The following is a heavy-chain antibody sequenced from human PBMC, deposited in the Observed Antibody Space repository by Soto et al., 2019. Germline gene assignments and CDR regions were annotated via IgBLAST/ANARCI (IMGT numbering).Heavy chain of an antibody. CDR2: IIPIFGTA. CDR1: GGTFSSYA. D-gene: IGHD2-21*02. V-gene: IGHV1-69*06. J-gene: IGHJ5*02. Sequence: GASVKVSCKASGGTFSSYAISWVRQAPGQGLEWMGGIIPIFGTANYAQKFQGRVTITADKSTSTAYMELSSLRSEDTAVYYCARDARGVTATIRDNWFDPWGQGTLVTVSS. CDR3: ARDARGVTATIRDNWFDP.